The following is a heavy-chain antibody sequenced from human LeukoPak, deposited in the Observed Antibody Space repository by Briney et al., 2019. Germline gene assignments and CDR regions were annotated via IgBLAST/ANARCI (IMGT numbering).Heavy chain of an antibody. CDR1: GYTLTELS. J-gene: IGHJ4*02. V-gene: IGHV1-2*02. CDR3: ARDHEYSSSSDFDY. CDR2: INPNSGGT. Sequence: AASVKVSCKVSGYTLTELSMHWVRQAPGQGLEWMGWINPNSGGTNYAQKFQGRVTMTRDTSISTAYMELSRLRSDDTAVYYCARDHEYSSSSDFDYWGQGTLVTVSS. D-gene: IGHD6-6*01.